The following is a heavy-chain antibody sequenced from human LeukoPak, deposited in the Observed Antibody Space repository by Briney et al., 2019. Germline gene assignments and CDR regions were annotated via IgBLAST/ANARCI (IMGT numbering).Heavy chain of an antibody. V-gene: IGHV3-48*04. D-gene: IGHD3-3*01. Sequence: PGGSLRLSCAASGFTFSTYSMGWVRQAPGKGPEWVSFITSSSSTIYYADSVKGRFTISRDNSKNSLYLQMNSLTSEDTAFYYCAKGSIFGVEYWGQGALVTVHS. J-gene: IGHJ4*02. CDR3: AKGSIFGVEY. CDR1: GFTFSTYS. CDR2: ITSSSSTI.